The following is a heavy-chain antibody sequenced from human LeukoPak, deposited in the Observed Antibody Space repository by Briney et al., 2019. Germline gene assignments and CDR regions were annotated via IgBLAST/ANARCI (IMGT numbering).Heavy chain of an antibody. D-gene: IGHD6-13*01. J-gene: IGHJ4*02. Sequence: GASVKVSCKASGGTFSSYAISWVRQAPGQGLEWMGGIIPIFGTANYAQKFQGRVTITTDESTSTAYMELSSLRSEDTAVYYCARDSRFPSSLSAADFDYWGQGTLVTVSS. CDR2: IIPIFGTA. V-gene: IGHV1-69*05. CDR3: ARDSRFPSSLSAADFDY. CDR1: GGTFSSYA.